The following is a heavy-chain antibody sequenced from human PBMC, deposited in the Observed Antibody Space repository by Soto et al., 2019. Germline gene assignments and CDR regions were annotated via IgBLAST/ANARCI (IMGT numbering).Heavy chain of an antibody. Sequence: QVQLVQSGAEVKKPGSSVKVSCKASGGTFRSYAISWVRQAPGQGLEWMGGIIPIFGTANYAQKFQGRVTITADESTSTAYRELSSLRSEDTAVYYCARIQGVTVVTPIDYWGQGTLVTVSS. CDR2: IIPIFGTA. D-gene: IGHD3-10*01. V-gene: IGHV1-69*12. CDR1: GGTFRSYA. CDR3: ARIQGVTVVTPIDY. J-gene: IGHJ4*02.